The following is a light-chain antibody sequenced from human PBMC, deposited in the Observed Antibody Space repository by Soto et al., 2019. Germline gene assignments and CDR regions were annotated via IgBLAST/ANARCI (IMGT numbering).Light chain of an antibody. CDR3: HQCATSPLT. J-gene: IGKJ4*01. CDR1: QSVGNNY. CDR2: DAS. Sequence: EIVLTQSPGTLSLSPGERATLSCRASQSVGNNYLAWYQQKSGQAPRLLIYDASSRAAGIPDRFSGSGSGTDFTLTISRLEPEDFAVYYCHQCATSPLTFGGGTKVEIK. V-gene: IGKV3-20*01.